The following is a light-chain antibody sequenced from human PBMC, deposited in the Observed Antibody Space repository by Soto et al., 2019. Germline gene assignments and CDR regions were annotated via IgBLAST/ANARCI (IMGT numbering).Light chain of an antibody. CDR2: RNN. CDR3: AVWDDSLSGQV. Sequence: QLVLTQPPSASGTPGQRVTISCSGSSSNIGSNYVYWYQQLPGTAPKLLIYRNNQRPSGVPDRFSGSKSGTSASLAISGLRSEDEADYYCAVWDDSLSGQVFGGGTKLTVL. CDR1: SSNIGSNY. J-gene: IGLJ3*02. V-gene: IGLV1-47*01.